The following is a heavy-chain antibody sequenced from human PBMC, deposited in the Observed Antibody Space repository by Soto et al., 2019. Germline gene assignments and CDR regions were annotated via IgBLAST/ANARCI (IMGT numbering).Heavy chain of an antibody. V-gene: IGHV4-30-2*01. CDR2: IYHSGIT. CDR1: VCSISSGGYS. Sequence: SSTXSLTGSVAVCSISSGGYSLSWIRQPPGKGLEWIGYIYHSGITYYNPSLKSRVTISLDRSKNQFSLKLSSVTAADTDVYYCDREVNDFDICGQGPMV. J-gene: IGHJ3*02. CDR3: DREVNDFDI. D-gene: IGHD4-4*01.